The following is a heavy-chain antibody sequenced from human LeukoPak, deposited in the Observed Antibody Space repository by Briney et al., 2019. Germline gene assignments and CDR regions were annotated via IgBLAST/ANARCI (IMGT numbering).Heavy chain of an antibody. D-gene: IGHD3-22*01. Sequence: PGRSLRLSCAASGFTFSSYGMHWVRQAPGKGLEWVAVISYDGSNKYYADSVKGRFTISRDNSKNTLYLQMNSLRAEDTAVYYCAKEGYYYDSSGYNYYYGTDVWGQGTTVTVSS. CDR3: AKEGYYYDSSGYNYYYGTDV. CDR1: GFTFSSYG. CDR2: ISYDGSNK. V-gene: IGHV3-30*18. J-gene: IGHJ6*02.